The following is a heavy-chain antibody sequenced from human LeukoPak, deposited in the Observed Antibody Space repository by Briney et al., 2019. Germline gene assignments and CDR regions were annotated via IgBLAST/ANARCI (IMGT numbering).Heavy chain of an antibody. Sequence: GESLKISCKASGYSFTNYWIGWVRQMPGKGLEWIGIIYPGDSDTRYSPSFQGQVTISADKSISTAYLQWSSLKASDTAMYYCARSPPSSYCTSTSCYPRHFDYWGQGTLVTVSS. J-gene: IGHJ4*02. CDR2: IYPGDSDT. CDR3: ARSPPSSYCTSTSCYPRHFDY. V-gene: IGHV5-51*01. CDR1: GYSFTNYW. D-gene: IGHD2-2*01.